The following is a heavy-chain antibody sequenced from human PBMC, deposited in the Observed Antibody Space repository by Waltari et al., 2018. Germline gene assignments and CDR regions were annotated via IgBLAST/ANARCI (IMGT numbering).Heavy chain of an antibody. V-gene: IGHV3-23*01. CDR3: AKDYRSSGWPKYYFDY. Sequence: EVQLLESGGGLVQPGGSLRLSCAASGFTFSSYAMSWVRPAPGKGLEWVSAISGSGGSTDYADAVKGRFTISRDNSKNTLYLQMNSLRAEDTAVYYCAKDYRSSGWPKYYFDYWGQGTLVTVSS. CDR1: GFTFSSYA. J-gene: IGHJ4*02. D-gene: IGHD6-19*01. CDR2: ISGSGGST.